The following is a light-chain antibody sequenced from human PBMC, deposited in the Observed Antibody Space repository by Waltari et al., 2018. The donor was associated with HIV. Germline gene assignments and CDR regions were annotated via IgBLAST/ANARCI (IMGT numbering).Light chain of an antibody. CDR2: RNN. CDR3: AAWDDSLNGHWV. Sequence: QSVLTQPPSASGTPGQRVTISCSGGSSNIGSNFVIWYQQLPGTAPKLLMYRNNRRPSAFPDRVSGSKSGTSASRAIRGFQSEDEADYYCAAWDDSLNGHWVFGGGTKVTVL. J-gene: IGLJ3*02. CDR1: SSNIGSNF. V-gene: IGLV1-44*01.